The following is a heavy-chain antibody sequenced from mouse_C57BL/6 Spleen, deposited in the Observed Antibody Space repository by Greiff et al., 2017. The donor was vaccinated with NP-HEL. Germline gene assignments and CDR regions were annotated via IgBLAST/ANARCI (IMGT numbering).Heavy chain of an antibody. Sequence: VQLQQSGAELARPGASVKMSCKASGYTFTSYTMHWVKQRPGQGLEWIGYINPSSGYTKYNQKFKDKATLTADKSSSTAYMQQSSLTSENTAVYYCARGYYFAYWGQGTTLTVST. CDR1: GYTFTSYT. V-gene: IGHV1-4*01. CDR3: ARGYYFAY. CDR2: INPSSGYT. J-gene: IGHJ2*01.